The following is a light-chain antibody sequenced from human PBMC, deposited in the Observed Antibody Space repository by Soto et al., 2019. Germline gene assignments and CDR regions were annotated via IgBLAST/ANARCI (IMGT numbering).Light chain of an antibody. CDR1: QSISSN. CDR2: DAS. V-gene: IGKV3-15*01. Sequence: IVAYKSPGTLSLYQGEAETLSCRAGQSISSNLAWFQQKPGQAPRLLIYDASTMATGFPARFSGSGSGTEFTLTISSLQSEDFAVYYCQQSTNWPLRFAGGTKVAIK. J-gene: IGKJ4*01. CDR3: QQSTNWPLR.